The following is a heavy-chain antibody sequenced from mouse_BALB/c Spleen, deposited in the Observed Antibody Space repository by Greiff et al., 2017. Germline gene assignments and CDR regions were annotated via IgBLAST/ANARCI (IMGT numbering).Heavy chain of an antibody. CDR1: GFSLTSYG. CDR3: ARDQGQEVWFAY. CDR2: IWAGGST. V-gene: IGHV2-9*02. Sequence: QVQLQQSGPGLVAPSQSLSITCTVSGFSLTSYGVHWVRQPPGKGLEWLGVIWAGGSTTYNSALMSRLSISKDNSKSQVFLKMNSLQTDDTAMYYCARDQGQEVWFAYWGQGTLVTVSA. J-gene: IGHJ3*01.